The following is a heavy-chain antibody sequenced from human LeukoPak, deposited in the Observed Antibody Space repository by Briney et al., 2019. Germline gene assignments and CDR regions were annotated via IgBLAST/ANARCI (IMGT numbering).Heavy chain of an antibody. CDR2: ISDTGSTI. J-gene: IGHJ6*03. D-gene: IGHD1-26*01. Sequence: PGGSLRLSCAASGFTFSSYELNWVRQAPGKGLEWVSYISDTGSTIYYADSVEGRFTISRDNAKNSLYLQMNSLRAEDTAVYYCARDPYSGTYGDTYYYYMDVWGKGTTVTISS. V-gene: IGHV3-48*03. CDR3: ARDPYSGTYGDTYYYYMDV. CDR1: GFTFSSYE.